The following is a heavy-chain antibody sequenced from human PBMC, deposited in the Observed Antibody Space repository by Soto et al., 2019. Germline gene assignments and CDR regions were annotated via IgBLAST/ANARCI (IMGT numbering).Heavy chain of an antibody. CDR1: GFTFCRSW. Sequence: GGSLRLSCAASGFTFCRSWMSCVRQAPGKGLEWVATIKPDGSEKYSVDSVKGRFTITRDNAKSSFYLQMNNLRDEDSALYYCATPRDPFDYWGQGSLVAVSS. CDR2: IKPDGSEK. J-gene: IGHJ4*02. V-gene: IGHV3-7*01. CDR3: ATPRDPFDY.